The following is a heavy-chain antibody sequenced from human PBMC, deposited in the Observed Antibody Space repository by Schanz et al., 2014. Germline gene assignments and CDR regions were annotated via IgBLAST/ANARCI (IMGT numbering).Heavy chain of an antibody. J-gene: IGHJ3*02. D-gene: IGHD4-17*01. Sequence: DVQLVDSGGGLVQPGGSLRLSCAASGFTVSNSYIHWVRQAPGKGLEWVSTIYSSGSTYYADSVQGRFTISRDNSKNTLYLQMNSLRAEDTALYYCAKDPHKDYGGKPQALDIWGQGTMVTVSS. V-gene: IGHV3-53*01. CDR3: AKDPHKDYGGKPQALDI. CDR2: IYSSGST. CDR1: GFTVSNSY.